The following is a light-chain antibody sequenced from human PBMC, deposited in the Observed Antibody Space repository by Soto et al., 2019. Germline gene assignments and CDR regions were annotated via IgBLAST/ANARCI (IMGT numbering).Light chain of an antibody. J-gene: IGKJ3*01. CDR2: GAS. V-gene: IGKV3-20*01. CDR3: HHYGRSAILP. Sequence: EMVMTQSPGTLSLSPGERATLSCSASQSVSSNFLAWYQQGPGQAPRLLMAGASSRAAGIPDRFSGSGSGTDFTLTISRLEPDDFTVYYCHHYGRSAILPFGPGTTLDI. CDR1: QSVSSNF.